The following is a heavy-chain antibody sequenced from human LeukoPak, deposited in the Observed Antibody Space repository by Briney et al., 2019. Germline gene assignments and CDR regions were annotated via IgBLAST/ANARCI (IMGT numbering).Heavy chain of an antibody. CDR3: ARADSSGYYYDY. CDR1: GGSISSGGYY. D-gene: IGHD3-22*01. V-gene: IGHV4-31*03. J-gene: IGHJ4*02. Sequence: SQTLSLTCTVSGGSISSGGYYWSWIRQHPGQGLEWIGYIYYSGSTYYNPSLKSRVTISVDTSKNQFSLKLSSVTAADTAVYYCARADSSGYYYDYWGQGTLVTVSS. CDR2: IYYSGST.